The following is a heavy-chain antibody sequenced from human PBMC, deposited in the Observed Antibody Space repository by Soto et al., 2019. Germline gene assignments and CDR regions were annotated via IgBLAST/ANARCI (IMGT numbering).Heavy chain of an antibody. CDR3: ARGHYYDSSGYYWPGAFDI. V-gene: IGHV1-18*04. CDR2: ISAYNGNT. J-gene: IGHJ3*02. Sequence: ASVKVSCKASGYTFTSYGISWVRQAPGQGLEWMGWISAYNGNTNYAQKLQGRVTMTTDTSTSTAYMELRSLRSDDTAVYYCARGHYYDSSGYYWPGAFDIWGQGRMVTVSS. D-gene: IGHD3-22*01. CDR1: GYTFTSYG.